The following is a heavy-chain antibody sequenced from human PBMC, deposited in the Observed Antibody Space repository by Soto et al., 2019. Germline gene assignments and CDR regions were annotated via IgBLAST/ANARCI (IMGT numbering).Heavy chain of an antibody. J-gene: IGHJ6*02. CDR3: ARGIGWAADTYYYYGMDV. CDR2: IWYDGSNK. D-gene: IGHD6-13*01. Sequence: GGSLRLSCAASGFTFSSYGMHWVRQAPGKGLEWVAVIWYDGSNKYYADSVKGRFTISRDNSKNTLYLQMNSLRAEDTAVYYCARGIGWAADTYYYYGMDVWGQGTTVTVSS. V-gene: IGHV3-33*01. CDR1: GFTFSSYG.